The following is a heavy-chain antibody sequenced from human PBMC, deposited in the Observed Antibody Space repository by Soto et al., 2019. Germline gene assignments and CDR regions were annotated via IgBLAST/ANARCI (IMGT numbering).Heavy chain of an antibody. CDR2: ISGSGGST. CDR1: GFTFSSYA. D-gene: IGHD6-19*01. CDR3: AKDNSGSGWPVYYYYGMDV. V-gene: IGHV3-23*01. J-gene: IGHJ6*02. Sequence: GGSLRLSCAASGFTFSSYAMSWVRQAPGKGLEWVSAISGSGGSTYYADSVKGRFTISRDNSKNTLYLQMNSLRAEDTAVYYCAKDNSGSGWPVYYYYGMDVWGQGTTVTVSS.